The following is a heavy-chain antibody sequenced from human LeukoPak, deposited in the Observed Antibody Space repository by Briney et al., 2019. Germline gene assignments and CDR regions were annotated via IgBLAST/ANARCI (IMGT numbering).Heavy chain of an antibody. Sequence: ASVKVSCKASGYTFTCYYMHWVRQAPGQGLEWMGWINPNSGGTNYAQKFQGRVTMTRDTSISTAYMELSGLISDDTAVYFCARDRERYRNYYYSMDVWGIGTTVTVSS. J-gene: IGHJ6*03. D-gene: IGHD2-15*01. CDR1: GYTFTCYY. CDR2: INPNSGGT. V-gene: IGHV1-2*02. CDR3: ARDRERYRNYYYSMDV.